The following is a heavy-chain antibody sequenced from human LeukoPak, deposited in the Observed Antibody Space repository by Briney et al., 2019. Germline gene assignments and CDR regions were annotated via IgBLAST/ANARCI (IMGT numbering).Heavy chain of an antibody. CDR1: GYTFTSYA. V-gene: IGHV1-3*01. Sequence: ASVKVSCKASGYTFTSYAMHWVRQAPGQRLEWMGWINAGNGNTKYSQKFQGRVTITRDTSASTAYMELSGLRSEDTAVYYCARDQDWNDGIDYWGQGTLVTVSS. D-gene: IGHD1-1*01. CDR2: INAGNGNT. J-gene: IGHJ4*02. CDR3: ARDQDWNDGIDY.